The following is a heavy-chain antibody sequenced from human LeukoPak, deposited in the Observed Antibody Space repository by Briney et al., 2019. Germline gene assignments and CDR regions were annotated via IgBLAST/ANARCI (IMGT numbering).Heavy chain of an antibody. Sequence: ASVKVSCKASGYTFTSYAMNWVRQAPGQGLEWMGWINTSTGNPTYAQGFTGRFVFSLDSSVSTAYLQISNLMPEDTAKYYCARQILRFDIWGQGTMVTVSS. CDR2: INTSTGNP. J-gene: IGHJ3*02. CDR1: GYTFTSYA. V-gene: IGHV7-4-1*02. CDR3: ARQILRFDI.